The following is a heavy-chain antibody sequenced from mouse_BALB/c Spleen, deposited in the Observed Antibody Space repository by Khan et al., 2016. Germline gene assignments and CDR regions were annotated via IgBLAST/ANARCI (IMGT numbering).Heavy chain of an antibody. Sequence: QIQLVQSGPELKKPGETVKISCKASGYTFTDYSMHWVKQAPGKGLKWMGWLNTETGEPTYADDFQGRFAFSLETSASTAYLQINNLKSEETDTYSSSPIYYDYEAWFAYWGQGTLVTGSA. CDR1: GYTFTDYS. V-gene: IGHV9-2-1*01. D-gene: IGHD2-4*01. CDR3: SPIYYDYEAWFAY. J-gene: IGHJ3*01. CDR2: LNTETGEP.